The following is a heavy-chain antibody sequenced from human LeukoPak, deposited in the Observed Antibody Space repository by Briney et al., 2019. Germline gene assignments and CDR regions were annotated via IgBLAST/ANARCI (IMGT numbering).Heavy chain of an antibody. D-gene: IGHD3-10*01. CDR2: VNHNGDT. CDR1: GGSFSGYY. J-gene: IGHJ6*03. V-gene: IGHV4-34*01. Sequence: PSETLSLTCAVYGGSFSGYYWSWIRQPPGKGLEWIGEVNHNGDTNYNPSLKSRVIISVDTSKNQFSLKLSSVTAADTSVYYCARGDPKTVVQGVLGIKYHYYYMDVWGKGTTVTVSS. CDR3: ARGDPKTVVQGVLGIKYHYYYMDV.